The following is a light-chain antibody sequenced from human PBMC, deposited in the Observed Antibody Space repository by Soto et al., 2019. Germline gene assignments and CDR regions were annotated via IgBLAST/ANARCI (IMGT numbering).Light chain of an antibody. CDR3: QQYNGD. V-gene: IGKV1-5*01. Sequence: DIQMTQSPSTLSASVGDRVTITCQASQSISRWLAWFQQKPGKAPKILIYDASILKGGVPSRFSGSESGTEFTLTISSLQPNDFATYYCQQYNGDFGGGTKVEIK. CDR2: DAS. J-gene: IGKJ4*01. CDR1: QSISRW.